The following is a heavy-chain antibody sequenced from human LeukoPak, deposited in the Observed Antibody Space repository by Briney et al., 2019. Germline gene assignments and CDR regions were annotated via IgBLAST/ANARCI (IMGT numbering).Heavy chain of an antibody. D-gene: IGHD1-26*01. Sequence: SGGSLRLSCAASVFTLSRHNIDWVRQAPGKGLEWVAFISYDGSSKYYADSFKGRFTISRDNSENTLYLQMNSLRAEDTAVYYCARDLIGSYTVDDSVQGTLVTVSS. J-gene: IGHJ4*02. CDR3: ARDLIGSYTVDD. CDR1: VFTLSRHN. CDR2: ISYDGSSK. V-gene: IGHV3-30-3*01.